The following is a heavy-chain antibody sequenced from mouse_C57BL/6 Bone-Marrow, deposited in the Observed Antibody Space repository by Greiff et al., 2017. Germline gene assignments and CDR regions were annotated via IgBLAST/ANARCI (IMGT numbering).Heavy chain of an antibody. D-gene: IGHD1-1*01. CDR3: ARSRVHYYGSSDDY. CDR1: GYAFTNYL. CDR2: INPGSGGT. J-gene: IGHJ2*01. Sequence: QVQLQQSGAELVRPGTSVKVSCKASGYAFTNYLIEWVKQRPGQGLEWIGVINPGSGGTNYNEKFKGKATLTADKSSSTAYMQLSSLTSEDSAVYFCARSRVHYYGSSDDYWGQGTTLTVSS. V-gene: IGHV1-54*01.